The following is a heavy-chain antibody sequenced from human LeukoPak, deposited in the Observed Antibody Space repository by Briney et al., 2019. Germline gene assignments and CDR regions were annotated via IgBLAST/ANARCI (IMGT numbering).Heavy chain of an antibody. Sequence: SETLSLTCTVSGGSISSGGYYWSWIRQPPGKGLEWIGYIYHSGSTYYNPSLKSRVTISVDRSKNQFSLKLSSVTAADTAVYYCARIIVVVPAARFDPWGQGTLVTVSS. J-gene: IGHJ5*02. D-gene: IGHD2-2*01. CDR1: GGSISSGGYY. CDR2: IYHSGST. V-gene: IGHV4-30-2*01. CDR3: ARIIVVVPAARFDP.